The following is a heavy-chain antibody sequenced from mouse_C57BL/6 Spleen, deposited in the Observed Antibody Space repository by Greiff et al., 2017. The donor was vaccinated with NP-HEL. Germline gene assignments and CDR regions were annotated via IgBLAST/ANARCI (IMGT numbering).Heavy chain of an antibody. CDR3: VRDYYGSSSWFAY. D-gene: IGHD1-1*01. CDR2: IRSKSNNYAT. J-gene: IGHJ3*01. CDR1: GFSFNTYA. V-gene: IGHV10-1*01. Sequence: EVQLVESGGGLVQPKGSLKLSCAASGFSFNTYAMNWVRQAPGKGLEWVARIRSKSNNYATYYADSVKDRFTISRDDSESMLYLQMNNLKTEDTAMYYCVRDYYGSSSWFAYWGKGTLVTVSA.